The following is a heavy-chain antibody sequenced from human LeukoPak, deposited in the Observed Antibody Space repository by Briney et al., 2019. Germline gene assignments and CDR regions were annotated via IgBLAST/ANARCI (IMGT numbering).Heavy chain of an antibody. J-gene: IGHJ3*02. V-gene: IGHV3-30-3*01. CDR2: ISYDGSNK. Sequence: GGSLRLSCAASGFTFSSYAMHWVRQAPGKGLEWVAVISYDGSNKYYADSVKGRFTISRDNSKNTLYLQMNSLRAEDTAVYYCAGTTVPKAFDIWGQGTMVTVSS. CDR1: GFTFSSYA. D-gene: IGHD4-17*01. CDR3: AGTTVPKAFDI.